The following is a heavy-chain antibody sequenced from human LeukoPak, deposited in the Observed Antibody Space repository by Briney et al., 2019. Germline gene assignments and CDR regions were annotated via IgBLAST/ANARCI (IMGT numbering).Heavy chain of an antibody. CDR1: GFTFDDYG. D-gene: IGHD3-3*01. Sequence: GGPLRLSCAASGFTFDDYGMSWVRQVPGKGLEWVSFINWNGDSRGYVDSVKGRFTVSRDKATKSLYLEMNSLRDEDTAFFYCARVGNSIFGTPMDAFDIWSQGTLVTVSS. CDR2: INWNGDSR. J-gene: IGHJ3*02. V-gene: IGHV3-20*04. CDR3: ARVGNSIFGTPMDAFDI.